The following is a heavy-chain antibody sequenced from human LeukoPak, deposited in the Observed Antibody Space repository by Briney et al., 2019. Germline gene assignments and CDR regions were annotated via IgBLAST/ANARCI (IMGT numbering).Heavy chain of an antibody. CDR1: GYTFTGYY. V-gene: IGHV1-2*02. CDR3: ARGYCSSTSCPNWFDP. CDR2: INPNSGGT. Sequence: GASVKVSCKASGYTFTGYYIHWVRQAPGQGLEWMGWINPNSGGTDYAQKFQGRVTMTRDTSISTAYMELSRLSSVTAADTAVYYCARGYCSSTSCPNWFDPWGQGTLVTVSS. J-gene: IGHJ5*02. D-gene: IGHD2-2*01.